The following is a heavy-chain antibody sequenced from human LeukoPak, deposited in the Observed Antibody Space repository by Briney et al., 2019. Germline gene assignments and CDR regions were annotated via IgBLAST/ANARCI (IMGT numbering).Heavy chain of an antibody. CDR3: TRRQYDTTGYYHIDY. CDR1: GGSISSGSYF. V-gene: IGHV4-39*01. D-gene: IGHD3-22*01. Sequence: SETLSLTCSVSGGSISSGSYFWGWIRQPPGKGLEWIANIYYSGTTQNNPSLKSRVTISADTSRNQFSLKLSSVTAADTAMYYCTRRQYDTTGYYHIDYWGQGSLVTVSS. J-gene: IGHJ4*02. CDR2: IYYSGTT.